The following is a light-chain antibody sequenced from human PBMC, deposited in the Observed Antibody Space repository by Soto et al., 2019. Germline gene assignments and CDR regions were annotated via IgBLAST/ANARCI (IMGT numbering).Light chain of an antibody. CDR3: SSSTFTNSVI. CDR1: NNDFGAYNY. V-gene: IGLV2-14*01. J-gene: IGLJ2*01. Sequence: QSALTQPASVSGSPGQSITISCTGTNNDFGAYNYVSWYQQRPGKAPKLIIYDVSSRPSGFSDRFSGSKSGNTASLTISGLQAEDEADYYCSSSTFTNSVIFGGGTKLTVL. CDR2: DVS.